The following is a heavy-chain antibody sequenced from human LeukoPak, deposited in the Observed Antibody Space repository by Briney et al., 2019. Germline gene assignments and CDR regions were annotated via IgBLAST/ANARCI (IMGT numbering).Heavy chain of an antibody. CDR1: GYTFTGYY. V-gene: IGHV1-2*02. CDR2: INPNSGDT. J-gene: IGHJ4*02. CDR3: AREEPQRDNSYGDY. D-gene: IGHD5-18*01. Sequence: ASVKVSCKASGYTFTGYYIHWVRQAPGQGLEWMGWINPNSGDTKYEQRFQGRVTMTRDTSISTAYMELSSLRSEDTAVYYCAREEPQRDNSYGDYWGQGTLVTVSS.